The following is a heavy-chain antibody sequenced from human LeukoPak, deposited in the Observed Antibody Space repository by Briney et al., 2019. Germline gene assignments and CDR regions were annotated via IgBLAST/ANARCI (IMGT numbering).Heavy chain of an antibody. CDR3: ARDGSLVLRHPVDI. V-gene: IGHV3-7*01. CDR2: IKQDGSEK. J-gene: IGHJ3*02. Sequence: GGSLRLSCAASGFTFSSYWMSWVRQAPGKGLEWVANIKQDGSEKYYVDSVKGRFTISRDNAKNSLYLQMNSLRAEDTAVYYCARDGSLVLRHPVDIWGQGTMVTVSS. D-gene: IGHD3-3*01. CDR1: GFTFSSYW.